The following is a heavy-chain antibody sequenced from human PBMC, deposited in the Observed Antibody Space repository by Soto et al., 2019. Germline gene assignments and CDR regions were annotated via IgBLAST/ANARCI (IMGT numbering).Heavy chain of an antibody. D-gene: IGHD3-10*01. CDR3: ATLYYGVTNYYYYGMDV. CDR2: IIPIFGTA. Sequence: SVKVSCKASGGTFSSYAISWVRQAPGQGLEWMGGIIPIFGTANYAQKFQGRVTMTEDTSTDTAYMELSSLRSEDTAVYYCATLYYGVTNYYYYGMDVWAQGTTVTVSS. J-gene: IGHJ6*02. CDR1: GGTFSSYA. V-gene: IGHV1-69*06.